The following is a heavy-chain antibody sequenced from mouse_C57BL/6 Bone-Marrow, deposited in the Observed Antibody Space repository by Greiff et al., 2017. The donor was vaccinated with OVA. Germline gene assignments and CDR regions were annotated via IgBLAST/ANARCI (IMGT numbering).Heavy chain of an antibody. CDR2: TFYSGIT. D-gene: IGHD1-1*01. Sequence: EVQGVESGPSLVRPSQTLSLTCTVTGFSINSDCYWIWIRQFPGNKLEYIGYTFYSGITYYNPSLESRTYITRDTSKNQFSLKLSSVTTEDTATYYCAREGNYYGNWYFDVWGTGTTVTVSS. V-gene: IGHV3-3*01. J-gene: IGHJ1*03. CDR3: AREGNYYGNWYFDV. CDR1: GFSINSDCY.